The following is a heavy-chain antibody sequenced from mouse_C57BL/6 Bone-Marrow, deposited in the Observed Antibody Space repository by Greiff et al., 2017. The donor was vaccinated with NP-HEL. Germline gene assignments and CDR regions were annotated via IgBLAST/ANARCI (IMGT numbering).Heavy chain of an antibody. V-gene: IGHV1-81*01. J-gene: IGHJ2*01. Sequence: QVQLKESGAELARPGASVKLSCKASGYTFTSYGISWVKQRTGQGLEWIGEIYPRSGNTYYNEKFKGKATLTADKSSSTAYMELRSLTSEDSAVYFCARSPYYYVGNWGQGTTLTVSS. CDR1: GYTFTSYG. CDR3: ARSPYYYVGN. CDR2: IYPRSGNT. D-gene: IGHD1-1*01.